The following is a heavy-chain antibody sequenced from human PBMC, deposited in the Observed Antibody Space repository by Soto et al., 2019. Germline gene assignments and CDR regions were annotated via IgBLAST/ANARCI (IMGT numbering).Heavy chain of an antibody. CDR1: GGSIGSYY. CDR2: IYYSGST. J-gene: IGHJ4*02. Sequence: QVQLQESGPGLVKPSETLSLTCTVSGGSIGSYYWSWIRQPPGKGLEWIGYIYYSGSTNYNPSLKSRVTISVDTSKNQFSLKLSSVTAADTAVYYCARGGYSGYDLPLYYFDYWGQGTLVTVSS. V-gene: IGHV4-59*01. CDR3: ARGGYSGYDLPLYYFDY. D-gene: IGHD5-12*01.